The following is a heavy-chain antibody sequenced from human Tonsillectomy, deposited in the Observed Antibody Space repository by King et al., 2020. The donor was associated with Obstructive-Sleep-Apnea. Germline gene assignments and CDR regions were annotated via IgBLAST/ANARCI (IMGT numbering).Heavy chain of an antibody. CDR2: ISWNSVSI. V-gene: IGHV3-9*01. Sequence: VQLVESGGGLVQPGRSLRLSCAASGFTFDDYAMHWVRQAPGKGLEWVSGISWNSVSIGYADSVKGRFTISRDNAKNSLYLQMNSLRAEDTAFYYCAKDMRQWLEPDYFDYWGQGTLVTVSS. CDR1: GFTFDDYA. CDR3: AKDMRQWLEPDYFDY. J-gene: IGHJ4*02. D-gene: IGHD6-19*01.